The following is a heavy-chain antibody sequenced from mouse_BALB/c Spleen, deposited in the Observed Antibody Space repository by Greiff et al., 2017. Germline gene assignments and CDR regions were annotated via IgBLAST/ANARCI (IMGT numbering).Heavy chain of an antibody. V-gene: IGHV5-12-2*01. CDR1: GFTFSSYT. CDR3: ARHDGYYYFDY. CDR2: ISNGGGST. J-gene: IGHJ2*01. D-gene: IGHD2-3*01. Sequence: EVHLVESGGGLVQPGGSLKLSCAASGFTFSSYTMSWVRQTPEKRLEWVAYISNGGGSTYYPDTVKGRFTISRDNAKNTLYLQMSSLKSEDTAMYYCARHDGYYYFDYWGQGTTLTGSS.